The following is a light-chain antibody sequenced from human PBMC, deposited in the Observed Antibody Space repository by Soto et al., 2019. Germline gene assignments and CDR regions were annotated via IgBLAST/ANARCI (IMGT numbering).Light chain of an antibody. CDR2: GAS. CDR1: QSVFSN. V-gene: IGKV3-20*01. CDR3: QQYGSSGT. J-gene: IGKJ1*01. Sequence: TQSPATLSVSPGGRATLPCRASQSVFSNLAWYQQKPGQAPRLLIYGASNRATGIPDRFSGSGSGTDFTLTISRLEPEDFAVYYCQQYGSSGTFGQGTKVDIK.